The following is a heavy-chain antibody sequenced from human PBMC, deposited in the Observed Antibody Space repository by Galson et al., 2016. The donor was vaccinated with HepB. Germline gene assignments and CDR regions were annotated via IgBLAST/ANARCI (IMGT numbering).Heavy chain of an antibody. J-gene: IGHJ6*03. CDR2: INGGGRFI. CDR1: GFSLSHYD. CDR3: ARDQYDFGRRRSYYYYMDV. D-gene: IGHD3-3*01. Sequence: SLRLSCAGAGFSLSHYDINWVRQAPGKGLEWVSAINGGGRFIYYVDSVRGRFTISRDNPKKSVSLQMDSLRVEDTAVYYCARDQYDFGRRRSYYYYMDVWGTGTTVTVSS. V-gene: IGHV3-21*01.